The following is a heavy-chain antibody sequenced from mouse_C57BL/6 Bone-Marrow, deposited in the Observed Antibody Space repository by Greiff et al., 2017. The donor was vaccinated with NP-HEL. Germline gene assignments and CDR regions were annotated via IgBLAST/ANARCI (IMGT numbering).Heavy chain of an antibody. CDR1: GYSFTGYY. D-gene: IGHD1-1*01. Sequence: EVQLQQSGPELVKPGASVKISCKASGYSFTGYYMNWVKQSPEKSLEWIGEINPSTGGTTYNQKFKAKATLTVDKSSSTAYMQLKSLTSEDSGVEYCARGVGFADWGQGTLVTVSA. CDR3: ARGVGFAD. J-gene: IGHJ3*01. CDR2: INPSTGGT. V-gene: IGHV1-42*01.